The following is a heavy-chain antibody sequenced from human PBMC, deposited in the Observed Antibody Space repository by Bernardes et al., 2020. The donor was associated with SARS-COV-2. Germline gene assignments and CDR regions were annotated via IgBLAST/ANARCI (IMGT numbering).Heavy chain of an antibody. V-gene: IGHV4-38-2*01. D-gene: IGHD5-12*01. CDR3: ATGQVATIPFDY. J-gene: IGHJ4*02. Sequence: ETLSLTCAVSGYSISSGYYWGWIRQPPGKGLEWIGSIYHSGSTYYNPSLKSRVTISVDTSKNQFSLKLSSVTAADTAVYYCATGQVATIPFDYWGQGTLVTVSS. CDR1: GYSISSGYY. CDR2: IYHSGST.